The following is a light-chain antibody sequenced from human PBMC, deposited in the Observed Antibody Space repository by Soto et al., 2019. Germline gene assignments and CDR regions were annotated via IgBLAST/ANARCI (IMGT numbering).Light chain of an antibody. CDR2: GAS. Sequence: EIVLTQSPDTLSLSPGERATLSCRASQSLNSGYLAWYQQKPGQAPRLLIYGASSRATGIPDRFSGSRSGTDFTLTINRLEPEDFAVYYCQQYGSAPYTFGQGTQLEIK. CDR1: QSLNSGY. J-gene: IGKJ2*01. V-gene: IGKV3-20*01. CDR3: QQYGSAPYT.